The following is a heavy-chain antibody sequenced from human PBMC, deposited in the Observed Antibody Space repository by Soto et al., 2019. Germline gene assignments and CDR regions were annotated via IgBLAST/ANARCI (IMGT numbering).Heavy chain of an antibody. Sequence: TLSLTCAVSGGSISSGGYSWSWIRQPPGKGLEWIGYIYHSGSTYYNPSLKSRVTISVDRSKNQFSLKLSSVTAADTAVYYCARDGSSSGWFDPWGQGTLVTVSS. D-gene: IGHD6-13*01. CDR3: ARDGSSSGWFDP. J-gene: IGHJ5*02. CDR2: IYHSGST. V-gene: IGHV4-30-2*01. CDR1: GGSISSGGYS.